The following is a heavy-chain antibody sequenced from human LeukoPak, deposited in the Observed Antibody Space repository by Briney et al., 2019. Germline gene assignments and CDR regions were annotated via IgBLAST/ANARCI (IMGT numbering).Heavy chain of an antibody. CDR2: ISSDWSST. CDR3: ARVDPKAPGDYS. D-gene: IGHD2-2*03. V-gene: IGHV3-74*03. Sequence: PGGSLRLSCAASGFTFSSYWMHWVRQAPGKGLVWVSRISSDWSSTMYADSVKGRFNISRDNDKNTLYVQMNNLRADDTAVYYCARVDPKAPGDYSWGRGTLVTVSS. J-gene: IGHJ4*02. CDR1: GFTFSSYW.